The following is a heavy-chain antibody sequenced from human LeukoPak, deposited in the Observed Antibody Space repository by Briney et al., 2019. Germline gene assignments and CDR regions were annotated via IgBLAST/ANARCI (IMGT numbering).Heavy chain of an antibody. D-gene: IGHD3-22*01. CDR3: ARSYYYDSSGYYKAFDY. CDR1: GSTFSSYA. Sequence: SVKVSCKASGSTFSSYAISWVRQAPGQGLEWMGGIIPIFGTANYAQKFQGRVTITTDESTSTAYMELSSLRSEDTAVYYCARSYYYDSSGYYKAFDYWGQGTLVTVSS. CDR2: IIPIFGTA. J-gene: IGHJ4*02. V-gene: IGHV1-69*05.